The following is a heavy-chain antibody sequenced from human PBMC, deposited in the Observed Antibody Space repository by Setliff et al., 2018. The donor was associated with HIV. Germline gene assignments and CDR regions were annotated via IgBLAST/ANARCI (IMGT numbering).Heavy chain of an antibody. V-gene: IGHV4-34*01. CDR1: GGSFSDFY. D-gene: IGHD2-21*01. CDR2: ISYSGST. CDR3: ARGVARQVVIDRWYDP. J-gene: IGHJ5*02. Sequence: SETLSLTCAVFGGSFSDFYWSWIRQPPGKGLEWIGEISYSGSTVYNPSLKSRVTMSVDASKNLVSLNLNSVTAADTAIYYCARGVARQVVIDRWYDPWGQGTPVTVSS.